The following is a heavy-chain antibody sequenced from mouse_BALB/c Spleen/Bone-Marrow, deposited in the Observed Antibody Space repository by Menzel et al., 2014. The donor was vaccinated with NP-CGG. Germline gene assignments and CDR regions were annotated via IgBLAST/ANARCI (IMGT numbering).Heavy chain of an antibody. D-gene: IGHD2-14*01. V-gene: IGHV1S135*01. CDR2: IDPYNGGT. CDR3: VRGDYRYSWFAY. Sequence: EVQLQQSGPELVKPGASVKVSCKASGYSFTDYNMSWVKQSHGKSLEWIGYIDPYNGGTTYNQKFKGKATLTVDKSSSTAFMHLNSLASDDSTVYYCVRGDYRYSWFAYWGQGTLVTASA. J-gene: IGHJ3*01. CDR1: GYSFTDYN.